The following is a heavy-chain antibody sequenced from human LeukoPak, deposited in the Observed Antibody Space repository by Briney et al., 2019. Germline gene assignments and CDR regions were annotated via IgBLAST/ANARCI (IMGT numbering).Heavy chain of an antibody. CDR3: ARSFRGYCSSTSCYANRDYYYGMDV. CDR1: GYTFTSYG. D-gene: IGHD2-2*01. CDR2: ISAYNGNT. J-gene: IGHJ6*02. V-gene: IGHV1-18*01. Sequence: ASVKVSCKASGYTFTSYGISWVRQAPGQGLEWMGWISAYNGNTNYAQKLQGRVTMTTDTSTSTAYMELRSLRSDDTAVYHCARSFRGYCSSTSCYANRDYYYGMDVWGQGTTVTVSS.